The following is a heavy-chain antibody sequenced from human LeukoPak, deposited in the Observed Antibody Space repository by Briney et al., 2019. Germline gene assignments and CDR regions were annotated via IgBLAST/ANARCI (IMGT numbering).Heavy chain of an antibody. V-gene: IGHV3-66*01. CDR1: GFTVSSNY. J-gene: IGHJ4*02. CDR3: ARDSEGEGYFDW. CDR2: IYSGGST. D-gene: IGHD3-16*01. Sequence: PGGSLRLSCAASGFTVSSNYMSWVRQAPGKGLEWVSVIYSGGSTYYADSVKGRFTISRDNSKNTLYLQMNSLRAEDTAVYYCARDSEGEGYFDWCGQGTLVTVSS.